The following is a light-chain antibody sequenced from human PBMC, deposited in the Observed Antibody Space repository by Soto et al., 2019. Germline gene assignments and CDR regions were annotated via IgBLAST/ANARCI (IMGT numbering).Light chain of an antibody. J-gene: IGKJ1*01. V-gene: IGKV3-15*01. CDR2: AAS. CDR1: QSISRH. CDR3: HQYNGWPPRGT. Sequence: IVMRQSPATKSVSPGESATLSCRASQSISRHLAWYQQTPGQAPRLIIYAASTRATGIPARFSGSGSGTEFTLSISSPQSEDCAVYYCHQYNGWPPRGTLGQGTKV.